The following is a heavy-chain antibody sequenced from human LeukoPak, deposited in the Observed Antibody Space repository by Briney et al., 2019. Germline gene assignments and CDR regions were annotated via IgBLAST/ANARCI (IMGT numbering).Heavy chain of an antibody. Sequence: GGSLRLSCAASGFTFSSYWMHWVRQAPGKGLVWVSRINSDGSSSSYADSVKGRFTISRDNSKNTLYLQMNSLRAEDTAVFYCAKVEKFCRSTSCYLGGFDYWGQGTLVTVSS. V-gene: IGHV3-74*01. D-gene: IGHD2-2*01. CDR1: GFTFSSYW. CDR3: AKVEKFCRSTSCYLGGFDY. CDR2: INSDGSSS. J-gene: IGHJ4*02.